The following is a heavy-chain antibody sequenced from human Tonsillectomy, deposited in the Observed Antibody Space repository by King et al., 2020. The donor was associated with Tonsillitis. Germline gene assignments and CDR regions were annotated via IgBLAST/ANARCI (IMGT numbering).Heavy chain of an antibody. J-gene: IGHJ5*02. CDR2: IIPILDIS. V-gene: IGHV1-69*04. D-gene: IGHD4-23*01. CDR1: GGTFSSYV. CDR3: ARSNADYGGKSWFDP. Sequence: VQLVQSGAEVKKPGSSVKVSCKASGGTFSSYVFSWVRQAPGQGLEWMGRIIPILDISNYAQKFQGRVTITADKSTSTAYMGVSSLRSDDTAVYYCARSNADYGGKSWFDPWGQGTLVTVSS.